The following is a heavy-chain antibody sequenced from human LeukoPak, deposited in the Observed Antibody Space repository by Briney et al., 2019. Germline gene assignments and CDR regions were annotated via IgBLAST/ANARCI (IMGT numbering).Heavy chain of an antibody. V-gene: IGHV3-74*01. CDR2: INSDGSST. Sequence: PGGSLRLSCAASGFTLSSYWMHWVRQAPGKGLVWVSRINSDGSSTSYADSVKGRFTITRAKAKNKLYLQMNSLRAEDTAVYYCATPRGSGSYLAFDYWGQGTLVTVSS. CDR3: ATPRGSGSYLAFDY. CDR1: GFTLSSYW. D-gene: IGHD1-26*01. J-gene: IGHJ4*02.